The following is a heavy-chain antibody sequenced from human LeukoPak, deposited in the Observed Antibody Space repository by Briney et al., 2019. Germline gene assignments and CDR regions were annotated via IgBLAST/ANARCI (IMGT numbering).Heavy chain of an antibody. J-gene: IGHJ6*02. CDR1: GYTFTGYY. CDR2: INPNSGGT. D-gene: IGHD6-13*01. Sequence: ASVKVSCKASGYTFTGYYMHWVRQAPGQGLEWMGWINPNSGGTNYAQKFQGRVTMTRDTSISTAYTELSRLRSDDTAVYYCAREIAAAGTLLAYYYYGMDVWGQGTTVTVSS. V-gene: IGHV1-2*02. CDR3: AREIAAAGTLLAYYYYGMDV.